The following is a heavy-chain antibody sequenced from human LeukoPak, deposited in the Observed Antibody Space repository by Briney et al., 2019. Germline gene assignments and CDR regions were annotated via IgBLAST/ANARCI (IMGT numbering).Heavy chain of an antibody. Sequence: SETLSLTCSVSGDSLSPYFWSWIRQPAGKGLEWIGRIYPSGNTKYNPSLKSRISMSVDTSKNQFPLKLSSVTAADTAVYYCASDSKTVGYLDYWGQGTLVTVSS. D-gene: IGHD3-16*02. CDR3: ASDSKTVGYLDY. CDR2: IYPSGNT. J-gene: IGHJ4*02. V-gene: IGHV4-4*07. CDR1: GDSLSPYF.